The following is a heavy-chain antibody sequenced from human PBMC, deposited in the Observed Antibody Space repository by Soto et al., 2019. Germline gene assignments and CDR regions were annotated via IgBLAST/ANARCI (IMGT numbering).Heavy chain of an antibody. D-gene: IGHD6-19*01. CDR2: ISWNSGNI. Sequence: EVQLVESGGDLVQPGRSLRLSCVASGFTFDDYGMHWVRQAPGKGLEWVSGISWNSGNIEYADSVKGRFTIARDNAKNSVYQQKNSRRAEDTALYYCAKGGYSSGWYGDYWGQGTLVAVSS. V-gene: IGHV3-9*01. J-gene: IGHJ4*02. CDR1: GFTFDDYG. CDR3: AKGGYSSGWYGDY.